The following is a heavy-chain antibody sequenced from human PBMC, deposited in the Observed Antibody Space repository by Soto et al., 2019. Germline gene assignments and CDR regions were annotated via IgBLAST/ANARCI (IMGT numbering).Heavy chain of an antibody. J-gene: IGHJ4*02. CDR3: AKDKRQWLVRDY. V-gene: IGHV3-30-3*01. D-gene: IGHD6-19*01. CDR1: GFIFSNYV. CDR2: ISYDGNSK. Sequence: GGSLRLSCAASGFIFSNYVMHWVRQAPGKGLEWVAVISYDGNSKHYADSVKGRFTISRDNSKSTLYVQMNSLRAEDTAVYYCAKDKRQWLVRDYWGQGTMGTVSS.